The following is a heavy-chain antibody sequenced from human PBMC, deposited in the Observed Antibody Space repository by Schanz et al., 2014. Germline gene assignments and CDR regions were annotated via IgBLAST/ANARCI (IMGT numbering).Heavy chain of an antibody. J-gene: IGHJ3*02. CDR3: ARKMKLGVYGGKGHDSLDI. Sequence: VQLVESGGGLVQPGGSLRLSCAASGFTLSSYGMHWVRQAPGKGLEWVAVISYDGSFKNYADSVRGRFTISRDNAKNTLYLQMNTLRAEDTAVYYCARKMKLGVYGGKGHDSLDIWGQGTMVTVSS. D-gene: IGHD4-17*01. CDR1: GFTLSSYG. CDR2: ISYDGSFK. V-gene: IGHV3-33*08.